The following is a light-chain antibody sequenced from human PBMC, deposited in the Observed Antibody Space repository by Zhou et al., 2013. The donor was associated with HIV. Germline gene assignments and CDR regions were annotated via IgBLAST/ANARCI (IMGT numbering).Light chain of an antibody. V-gene: IGKV1-39*01. CDR2: AAS. J-gene: IGKJ3*01. Sequence: DIQMTQSPSSLSASVGDRVTITCRASQSINSYLNWYQQKPGKAPKLLIYAASSLQSGVPSRFSGSGSGTDFTLTISSLQPEDFAIYYCQQSYNTPFTFGPGTQGGYQT. CDR1: QSINSY. CDR3: QQSYNTPFT.